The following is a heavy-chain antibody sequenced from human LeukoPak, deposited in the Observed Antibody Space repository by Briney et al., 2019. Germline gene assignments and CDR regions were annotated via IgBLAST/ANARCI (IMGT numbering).Heavy chain of an antibody. D-gene: IGHD3-3*01. CDR3: ARSITIFGVVTGAYYYYGMDV. J-gene: IGHJ6*02. CDR2: IYYSGST. CDR1: GGSISSGGYY. V-gene: IGHV4-31*03. Sequence: PSETLSLTCTVSGGSISSGGYYWSWIRQHPGKGLEWIGYIYYSGSTYYNPSLKSRVTISVDTSKNQFSLKLSSVTAADTAVYYCARSITIFGVVTGAYYYYGMDVWGQGTTDTVSS.